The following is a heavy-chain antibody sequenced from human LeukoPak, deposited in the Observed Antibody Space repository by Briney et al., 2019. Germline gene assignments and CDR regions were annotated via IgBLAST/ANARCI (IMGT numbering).Heavy chain of an antibody. V-gene: IGHV3-72*01. Sequence: GGSLRLSCAASGFTFSDHYMDWVRQAPGKGLEWVGRTRNKANSYTTEYAASVKGRFTISRDDSKNSLYLQMNSLKTEDTAVYYCAKDAMGATETPFFDYWGQGTLVTVSS. J-gene: IGHJ4*02. CDR3: AKDAMGATETPFFDY. CDR1: GFTFSDHY. D-gene: IGHD1-26*01. CDR2: TRNKANSYTT.